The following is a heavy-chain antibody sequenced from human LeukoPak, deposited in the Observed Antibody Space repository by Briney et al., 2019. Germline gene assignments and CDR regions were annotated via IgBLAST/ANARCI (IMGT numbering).Heavy chain of an antibody. CDR3: ARTPRNIAVAGSELDY. J-gene: IGHJ4*02. D-gene: IGHD6-19*01. CDR1: GFTFSSYA. Sequence: GGSLRLSCAASGFTFSSYAMHWVRQAPGKGLEWVAVISYDGSSKYYADSVKGRFTISRDNSKNTLYLQMNSLRAEDTAVYYCARTPRNIAVAGSELDYWGQGTLVTVSS. CDR2: ISYDGSSK. V-gene: IGHV3-30-3*01.